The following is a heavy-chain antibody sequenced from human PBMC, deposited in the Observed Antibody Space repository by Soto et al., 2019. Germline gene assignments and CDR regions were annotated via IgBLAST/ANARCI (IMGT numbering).Heavy chain of an antibody. D-gene: IGHD2-15*01. Sequence: QVQLVQSGAEVKKPGSSVKVSCKASGGTFSSYTISWVRQAPGQGLEWMGRTIPILGIANYAQKFQGRVTITADKSTSTAYMELSSLRSEDTAVYYCARAYCSGGSCYGTDWFDPWGQGTLVTVSS. CDR1: GGTFSSYT. V-gene: IGHV1-69*02. CDR2: TIPILGIA. J-gene: IGHJ5*02. CDR3: ARAYCSGGSCYGTDWFDP.